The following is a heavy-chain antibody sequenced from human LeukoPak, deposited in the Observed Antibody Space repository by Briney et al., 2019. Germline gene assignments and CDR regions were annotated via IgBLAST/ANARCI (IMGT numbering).Heavy chain of an antibody. D-gene: IGHD3-16*01. V-gene: IGHV3-48*01. Sequence: GGSLRLSCAASGFTFNSYPMHWVRQAPGKGLEWVSYISSSSSTIYYADSVKGRFTISRDNAKNSLYLQMNSLRAEDTAVYYCARESWGRRFDDIWGQGTMVTVSS. CDR3: ARESWGRRFDDI. CDR1: GFTFNSYP. CDR2: ISSSSSTI. J-gene: IGHJ3*02.